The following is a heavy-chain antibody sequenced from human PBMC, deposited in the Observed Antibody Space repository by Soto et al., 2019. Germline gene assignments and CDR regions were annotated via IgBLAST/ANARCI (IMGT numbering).Heavy chain of an antibody. Sequence: ASVKVSCKASGYTFTSYGLHWVRQAPGQRLEWMGWINVGNGNTKYSQNFQGRVTINQDTSASTAYMELSSLTSEDTAVYYCAREKWGSGSRWLDPWGQGTLVTVSS. V-gene: IGHV1-3*01. CDR1: GYTFTSYG. J-gene: IGHJ5*02. CDR2: INVGNGNT. D-gene: IGHD6-19*01. CDR3: AREKWGSGSRWLDP.